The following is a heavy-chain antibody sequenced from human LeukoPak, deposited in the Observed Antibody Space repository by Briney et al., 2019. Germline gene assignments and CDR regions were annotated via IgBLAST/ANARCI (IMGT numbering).Heavy chain of an antibody. D-gene: IGHD6-13*01. J-gene: IGHJ4*02. Sequence: KPSETLSLTCTVSGGSISSGGYYWSWIRQPPGKGLEWIGYIFHTGNTYYNPSLKSRVTISVDTSKNQLSLKLSSVTAADTAVYYCAKGYSSSPGMFDYWGQGTLVTVSS. CDR2: IFHTGNT. CDR1: GGSISSGGYY. V-gene: IGHV4-30-2*01. CDR3: AKGYSSSPGMFDY.